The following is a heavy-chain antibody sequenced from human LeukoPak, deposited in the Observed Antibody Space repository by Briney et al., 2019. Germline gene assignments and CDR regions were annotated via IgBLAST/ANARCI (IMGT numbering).Heavy chain of an antibody. CDR2: ISVGGGDT. V-gene: IGHV3-23*01. CDR1: GFIFSSYV. Sequence: GGSLRLSCEASGFIFSSYVIGWVRQAPGKGLEWVSSISVGGGDTFTADSVKGRFTITRENSKNTLYLQMMGLRVEDTAIYYCAKLNLGEMAYFDSWGQGILVTVSS. CDR3: AKLNLGEMAYFDS. D-gene: IGHD2-21*01. J-gene: IGHJ4*02.